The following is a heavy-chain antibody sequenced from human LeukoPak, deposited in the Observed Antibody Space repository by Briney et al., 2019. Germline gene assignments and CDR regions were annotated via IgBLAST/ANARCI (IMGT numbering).Heavy chain of an antibody. V-gene: IGHV1-2*02. Sequence: GASVKVSCRTSGYSFTGDSIHWVRQAPGQGFEWMGWINLNSGATDHAQKFLGRVTMTRDTSISTSYMELSRLRSDDTAVYYCASHGPITMIVVGGTDYWGQGTLVTVSS. D-gene: IGHD3-22*01. CDR1: GYSFTGDS. J-gene: IGHJ4*02. CDR2: INLNSGAT. CDR3: ASHGPITMIVVGGTDY.